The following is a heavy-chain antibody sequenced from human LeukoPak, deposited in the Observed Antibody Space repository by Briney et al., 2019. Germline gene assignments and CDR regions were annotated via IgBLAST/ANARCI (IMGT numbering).Heavy chain of an antibody. Sequence: PGGSLRLSCTASGFNFGIYGMHWVRQAPGKGLEWVAVMWDDGTNEYYVESVKGRFTISRDNGKRTLYLQMNSLRVEDTAVYYCARDLSPSGGRYYFDYWGQGTLVTVSS. V-gene: IGHV3-33*01. J-gene: IGHJ4*02. CDR3: ARDLSPSGGRYYFDY. CDR1: GFNFGIYG. D-gene: IGHD6-19*01. CDR2: MWDDGTNE.